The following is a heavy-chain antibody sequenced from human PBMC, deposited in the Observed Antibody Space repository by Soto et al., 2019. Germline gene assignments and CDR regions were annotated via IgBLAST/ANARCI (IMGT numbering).Heavy chain of an antibody. CDR1: GGSISGGGFS. CDR3: GRLQFGEVFDY. D-gene: IGHD3-10*01. V-gene: IGHV4-30-2*01. Sequence: SSETLSLTCAVSGGSISGGGFSWSWIRQPPGKGLEWIGYILHTGGTQYNPSLKSRVSMSVDKSKNQFSLHLTSVTAADTAVYYCGRLQFGEVFDYWGQGALVTVSA. CDR2: ILHTGGT. J-gene: IGHJ4*02.